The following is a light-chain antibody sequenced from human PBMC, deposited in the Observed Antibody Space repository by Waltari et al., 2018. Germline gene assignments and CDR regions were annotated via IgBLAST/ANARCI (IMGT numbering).Light chain of an antibody. J-gene: IGLJ2*01. V-gene: IGLV2-14*01. CDR3: SSQSSNDVVL. CDR2: DVS. CDR1: SNDVGGYNS. Sequence: QSALTQPASVSGSPGQSVTIFCAGTSNDVGGYNSVSWYQEHPGQAPRVIIYDVSGGPSGVSDRFSGSKSGNTASLTISGLQAEDEADYYCSSQSSNDVVLFGGGTKLTVL.